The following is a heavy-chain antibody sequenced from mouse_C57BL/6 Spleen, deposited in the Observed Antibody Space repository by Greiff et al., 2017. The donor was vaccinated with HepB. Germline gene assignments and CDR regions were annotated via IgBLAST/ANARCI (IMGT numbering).Heavy chain of an antibody. J-gene: IGHJ2*01. CDR3: ARSGYGRRYFDY. CDR1: GYAFSSYW. CDR2: IYPGDGDT. D-gene: IGHD1-1*01. V-gene: IGHV1-80*01. Sequence: VQLQQSGAELVKPGASVKISCKASGYAFSSYWMNWVKQRPGKGLEWIGQIYPGDGDTNYNGKFKGKATLTADKSSSTAYMQLRSLTSEDSAVYFCARSGYGRRYFDYWGQGTTLTVSS.